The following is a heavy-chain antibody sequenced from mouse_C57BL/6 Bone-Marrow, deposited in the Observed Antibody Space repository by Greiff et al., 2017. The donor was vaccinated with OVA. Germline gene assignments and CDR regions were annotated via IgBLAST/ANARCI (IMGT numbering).Heavy chain of an antibody. CDR1: GFTFSSYT. V-gene: IGHV5-9*01. CDR3: ARPWFAY. J-gene: IGHJ3*01. CDR2: ISGGGGNT. Sequence: EVQGVESGGGLVKPGGSLKLSCAASGFTFSSYTMSWVRQTPEKRLEWVATISGGGGNTYYPDSVKGRFTISRDNAKNTLYLQMSSLRSEDTALYYCARPWFAYWGQGTLVTVSA.